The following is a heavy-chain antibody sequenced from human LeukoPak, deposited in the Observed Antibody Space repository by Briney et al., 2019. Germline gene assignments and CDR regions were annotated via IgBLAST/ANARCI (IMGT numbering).Heavy chain of an antibody. V-gene: IGHV3-48*03. D-gene: IGHD3-22*01. CDR3: ARGDSSGYYFPDY. Sequence: GGSLRLSCAASGFTFSRYEMNWVRQAPAKGLEGVSYSSSSGSTIYYADSVKGRFTISGDTAKNSLYLQMNSLSGEDTGVYYCARGDSSGYYFPDYWGQGTLVTVSS. J-gene: IGHJ4*02. CDR2: SSSSGSTI. CDR1: GFTFSRYE.